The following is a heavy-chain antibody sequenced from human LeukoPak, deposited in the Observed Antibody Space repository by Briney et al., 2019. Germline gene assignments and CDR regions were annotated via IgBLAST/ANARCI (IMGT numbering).Heavy chain of an antibody. V-gene: IGHV3-73*01. CDR1: GFTFSGSA. J-gene: IGHJ6*03. D-gene: IGHD6-6*01. CDR2: IRSKANSYAT. Sequence: GGSLRLSCAASGFTFSGSAMHWVRQASGKGLEWVGRIRSKANSYATAYAASVKGRFTISRDDSKNTAYLQMNSLKTEDTAVYYCASTSSIAARPVYYYYMDVWGKGTTVTVSS. CDR3: ASTSSIAARPVYYYYMDV.